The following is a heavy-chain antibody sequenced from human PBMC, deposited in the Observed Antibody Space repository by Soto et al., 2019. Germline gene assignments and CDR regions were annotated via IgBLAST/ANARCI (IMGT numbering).Heavy chain of an antibody. V-gene: IGHV1-3*01. CDR1: GYTFTNYA. CDR3: ARGRWTRTTADYYLDY. Sequence: ASVKVSCKASGYTFTNYAIHWVRQAPGQRLEWMVWINAGNGHTKYSQKFQGRVTVTRDPSATTVYMELSSLRSEDTAVFYCARGRWTRTTADYYLDYWGQGTLVTVSS. CDR2: INAGNGHT. J-gene: IGHJ4*02. D-gene: IGHD1-1*01.